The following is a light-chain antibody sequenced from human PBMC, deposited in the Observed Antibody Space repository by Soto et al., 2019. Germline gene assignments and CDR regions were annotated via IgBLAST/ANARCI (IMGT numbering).Light chain of an antibody. CDR3: QAYDYSLTAFV. V-gene: IGLV1-40*01. J-gene: IGLJ3*02. Sequence: QSVLTQPPSVFGAPGQRVTISCTGNNSNLGAGYDVHWYQQLPGAAPKLVVFGNRNRPSGVPERFSGSKSGTSASLAITGLQGEDEADYYCQAYDYSLTAFVFGGGTKLTVL. CDR2: GNR. CDR1: NSNLGAGYD.